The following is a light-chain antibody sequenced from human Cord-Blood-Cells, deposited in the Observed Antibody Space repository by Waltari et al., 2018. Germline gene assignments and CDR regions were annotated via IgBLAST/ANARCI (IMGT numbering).Light chain of an antibody. V-gene: IGKV1-9*01. J-gene: IGKJ2*02. Sequence: IQLTQSPSPPAASVRERVTITCRASQGISSYLAWYQQKPGKAPKLLIYAASTLQSGVPSRFSGSGSGTDFTLTISSLQPEDFATYYCQQINSYPRTFGQGTKLEIK. CDR3: QQINSYPRT. CDR2: AAS. CDR1: QGISSY.